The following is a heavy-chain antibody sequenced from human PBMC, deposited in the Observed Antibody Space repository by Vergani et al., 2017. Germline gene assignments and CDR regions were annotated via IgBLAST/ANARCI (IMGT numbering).Heavy chain of an antibody. CDR1: GFTFSDYY. D-gene: IGHD6-19*01. Sequence: QVQLVESGGGLVKPGGSLRLSCAASGFTFSDYYMSWIRQAPGKGLEWVSYISSSSSYTNYADSVKGRFTISRDNAKNSMYLQMNSLRAEDTAVYYCARGAAVAGPTFDYWGQGTLVTVSS. J-gene: IGHJ4*02. CDR3: ARGAAVAGPTFDY. CDR2: ISSSSSYT. V-gene: IGHV3-11*06.